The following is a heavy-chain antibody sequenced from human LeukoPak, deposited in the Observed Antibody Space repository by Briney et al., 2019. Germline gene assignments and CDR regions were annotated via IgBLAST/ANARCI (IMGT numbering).Heavy chain of an antibody. CDR3: ARGVSTMVRGYGLKPTDY. CDR2: INPSGGST. J-gene: IGHJ4*02. CDR1: GYTFTSYY. V-gene: IGHV1-46*01. Sequence: GSSVKVSCKASGYTFTSYYMHWVRQAPGQGLEWMGIINPSGGSTSYAQKFQGRVTMTRDTSTSTVYMELSSLRSEDTAVYYCARGVSTMVRGYGLKPTDYWGQGTLVTVSS. D-gene: IGHD3-10*01.